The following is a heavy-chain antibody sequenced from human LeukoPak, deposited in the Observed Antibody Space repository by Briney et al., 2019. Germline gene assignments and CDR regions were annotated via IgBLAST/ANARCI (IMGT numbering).Heavy chain of an antibody. V-gene: IGHV1-24*01. Sequence: GASVKVSCKVSGYTLTELSMHWVRQAPGKGLEWMGGFDPEDGETVYAQKFQGRVTMTEDTSTDTAYMELSSLRSEDTAVYYCARDQHRSRIFDYWGQGTLVTVSS. J-gene: IGHJ4*02. CDR1: GYTLTELS. CDR3: ARDQHRSRIFDY. D-gene: IGHD3-10*01. CDR2: FDPEDGET.